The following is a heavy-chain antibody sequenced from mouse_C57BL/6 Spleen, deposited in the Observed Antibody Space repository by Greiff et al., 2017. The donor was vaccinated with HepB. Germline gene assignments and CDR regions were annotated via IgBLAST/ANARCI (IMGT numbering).Heavy chain of an antibody. CDR2: FYPGSGSI. CDR1: GYTFTEYT. J-gene: IGHJ1*03. V-gene: IGHV1-62-2*01. Sequence: VKLQESGAELVKPGASVKLSCKASGYTFTEYTIHWVKQRSGQGLEWIGWFYPGSGSIKYNEKFKDKATLTADKSSSTVYMELSRLTSEDSAVYFCARHEDYYGSSYGYFDVWGTGTTVTVSS. CDR3: ARHEDYYGSSYGYFDV. D-gene: IGHD1-1*01.